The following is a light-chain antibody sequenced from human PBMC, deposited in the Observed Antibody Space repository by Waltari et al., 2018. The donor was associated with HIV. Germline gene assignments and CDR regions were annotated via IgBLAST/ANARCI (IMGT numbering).Light chain of an antibody. J-gene: IGLJ3*02. V-gene: IGLV1-47*01. CDR3: ASWDDSLGGRWV. CDR1: RSDIGTNY. Sequence: QSVLTQPPSTSGTPGQTVPISCSGTRSDIGTNYVYWYQQVPGTAPKLRIYRNIQRPSGVPARFSGSKSGTSASLAISGLRSEDEAHYHCASWDDSLGGRWVFGGGTKLTVL. CDR2: RNI.